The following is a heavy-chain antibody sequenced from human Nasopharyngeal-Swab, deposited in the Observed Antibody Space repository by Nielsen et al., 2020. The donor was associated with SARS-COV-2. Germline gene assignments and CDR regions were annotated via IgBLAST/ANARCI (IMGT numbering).Heavy chain of an antibody. Sequence: GESLKISCAASGFTLSSYSMNWVRQAPGKGLEWVSSISSSSTYIYYADSVKGRFTISRDNAKNSLYLQMNSLRDEDTAVYYFARTGYSFGFDAFDVWGQGTMVTVSS. D-gene: IGHD5-18*01. V-gene: IGHV3-21*01. CDR2: ISSSSTYI. CDR1: GFTLSSYS. J-gene: IGHJ3*01. CDR3: ARTGYSFGFDAFDV.